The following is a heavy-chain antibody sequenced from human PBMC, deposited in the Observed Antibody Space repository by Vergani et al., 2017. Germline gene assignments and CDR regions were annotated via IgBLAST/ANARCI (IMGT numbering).Heavy chain of an antibody. CDR1: GGSISSGGYY. D-gene: IGHD3-3*01. V-gene: IGHV4-31*03. CDR3: ARAYDFWSGYYED. J-gene: IGHJ4*02. CDR2: IYYSGST. Sequence: QVQLQESGPGLVKPSQTLSLTCTVSGGSISSGGYYWSWIRQHPGKGLEWIWYIYYSGSTYYNPSLKSRVTISVNTSKNQFSLRLSSVTAADTAGYYCARAYDFWSGYYEDWGQGTLVTVSS.